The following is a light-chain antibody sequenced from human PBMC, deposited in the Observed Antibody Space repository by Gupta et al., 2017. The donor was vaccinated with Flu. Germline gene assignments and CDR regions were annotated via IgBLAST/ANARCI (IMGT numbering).Light chain of an antibody. V-gene: IGLV1-44*01. J-gene: IGLJ2*01. CDR1: SSNIGIYP. Sequence: QSVLPQPPSASGTPGQRVTISCSGSSSNIGIYPVNWYQQLPGTAPKLLIYSNNSRPSGVPDRFSGSKSGTSAALAISGLQSEDEADYFCAAWDDSLNGPVLGGGTKLTVL. CDR2: SNN. CDR3: AAWDDSLNGPV.